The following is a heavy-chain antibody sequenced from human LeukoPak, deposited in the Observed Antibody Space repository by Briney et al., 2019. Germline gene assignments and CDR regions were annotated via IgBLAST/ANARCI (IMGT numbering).Heavy chain of an antibody. CDR2: INHSGST. D-gene: IGHD3-10*01. Sequence: PSETLSLTCAVYGVSFSGYYWSWIRQPPGKGLEWIGEINHSGSTNYNPSLKSRVTISVDTSKNQFSLKLSSVTAADTAVYYCARVSLITMVRGVIRAWFDPWGQGTLVTVSS. V-gene: IGHV4-34*01. CDR3: ARVSLITMVRGVIRAWFDP. J-gene: IGHJ5*02. CDR1: GVSFSGYY.